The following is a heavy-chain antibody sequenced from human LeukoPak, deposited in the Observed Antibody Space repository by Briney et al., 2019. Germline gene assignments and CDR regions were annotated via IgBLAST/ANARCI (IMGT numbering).Heavy chain of an antibody. V-gene: IGHV1-18*01. D-gene: IGHD1-26*01. CDR3: ARGVGNEGLTI. J-gene: IGHJ3*02. Sequence: ASVKVSCKASGYTFKSYAITWVRQAPGQGLEWMGWIDPYSGNTNYAQKFQGRVTMTTETFTSTADMEVTSLRSDDTAVYYWARGVGNEGLTIWGQGTLVTVSS. CDR1: GYTFKSYA. CDR2: IDPYSGNT.